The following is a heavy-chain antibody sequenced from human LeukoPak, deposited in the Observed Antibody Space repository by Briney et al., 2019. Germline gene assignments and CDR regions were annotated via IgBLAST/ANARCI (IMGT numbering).Heavy chain of an antibody. CDR2: TYYRSKWYN. J-gene: IGHJ5*02. Sequence: SQTLSLTCAISGDSVSSNSAAWNWIRQSPSRGLEWLGRTYYRSKWYNDYAVSVKSRITINPDTSKNQFSLQLNSVTPEDTAVYYCARYVADYYPTKVTNWFDPWGQGTLVTVSS. CDR1: GDSVSSNSAA. CDR3: ARYVADYYPTKVTNWFDP. D-gene: IGHD3-10*01. V-gene: IGHV6-1*01.